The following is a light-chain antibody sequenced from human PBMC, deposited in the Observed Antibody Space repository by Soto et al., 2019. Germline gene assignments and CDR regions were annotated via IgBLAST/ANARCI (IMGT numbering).Light chain of an antibody. CDR2: GAS. Sequence: EIVMTQSPATLSVSPGERATPSCRASQSVSRNLAWYQQKPGQAPRLLIYGASTRATGIPARFSGSGSGTEFTLTISSLQSEDFAVYYCQQYNNWPRTFGQGTKVDIK. CDR1: QSVSRN. CDR3: QQYNNWPRT. J-gene: IGKJ1*01. V-gene: IGKV3-15*01.